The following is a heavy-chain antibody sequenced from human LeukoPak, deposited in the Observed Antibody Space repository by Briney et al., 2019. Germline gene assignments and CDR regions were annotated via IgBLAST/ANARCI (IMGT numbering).Heavy chain of an antibody. V-gene: IGHV4-39*01. CDR3: ARHIPYYYDSSGLPDY. CDR1: GGSISSSSYY. Sequence: SETLSLTCSVSGGSISSSSYYWGWIRQPPGKGLEWIGSVYYSGSTYYNPSPKSRVTISVDTSKNQFSLKLSSVTAADTAVYYCARHIPYYYDSSGLPDYWGQGTLVTVSS. J-gene: IGHJ4*02. CDR2: VYYSGST. D-gene: IGHD3-22*01.